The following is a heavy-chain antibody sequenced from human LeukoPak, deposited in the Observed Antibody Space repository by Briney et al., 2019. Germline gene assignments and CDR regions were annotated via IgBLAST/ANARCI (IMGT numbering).Heavy chain of an antibody. CDR1: GFNFSSYE. V-gene: IGHV3-48*03. Sequence: GGSLRLSCAASGFNFSSYEMNWVRQAPGKGLEWVSYISSSGSTIYYADSAKGRFTISRDNAKNSLYLQMNSLRAEDTAVYYCARAGYCTNGVCRGDFDYWGQGTLVTVSS. CDR2: ISSSGSTI. J-gene: IGHJ4*02. D-gene: IGHD2-8*01. CDR3: ARAGYCTNGVCRGDFDY.